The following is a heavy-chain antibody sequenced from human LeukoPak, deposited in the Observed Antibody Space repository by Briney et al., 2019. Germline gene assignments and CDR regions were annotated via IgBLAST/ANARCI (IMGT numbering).Heavy chain of an antibody. CDR3: ARGFTHYYDSSGIFDY. V-gene: IGHV4-4*02. D-gene: IGHD3-22*01. CDR1: GGSISSNNW. J-gene: IGHJ4*02. CDR2: IYHSGST. Sequence: PSGTLSLTCAVSGGSISSNNWWSWVRQPPGKGLEWIGEIYHSGSTNYNPSLKSRVTISVDKSKNQFSLELSSVTAADTAVYYCARGFTHYYDSSGIFDYWGQGTLVTVSS.